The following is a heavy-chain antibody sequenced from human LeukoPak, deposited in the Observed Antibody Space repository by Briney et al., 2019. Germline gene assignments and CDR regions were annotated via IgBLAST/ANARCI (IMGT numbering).Heavy chain of an antibody. CDR3: ARSEVKLPTSITIFGVANVYYFDY. CDR2: IYYSGST. Sequence: PSETLSLTCTVSGGSISSSSYYWGWIRQPPGKGLEWIGSIYYSGSTYYNPSLKSRVTISVDTSKNQFSLKLSSVTAADTAVYYCARSEVKLPTSITIFGVANVYYFDYWGQGTLVTVSS. V-gene: IGHV4-39*01. D-gene: IGHD3-3*01. CDR1: GGSISSSSYY. J-gene: IGHJ4*02.